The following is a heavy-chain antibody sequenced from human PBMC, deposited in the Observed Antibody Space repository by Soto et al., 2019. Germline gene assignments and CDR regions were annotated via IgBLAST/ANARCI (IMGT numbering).Heavy chain of an antibody. CDR1: GGSISSYY. D-gene: IGHD5-12*01. J-gene: IGHJ4*02. V-gene: IGHV4-59*08. CDR2: IYYSGST. Sequence: LSLTCTVSGGSISSYYWSWIRQPPGKGLEWIGYIYYSGSTNYNPSLKSRVTISVDTSKNQFSLKLSSVTAADTAVYYCASLYSGYEGFDYWGQGTLVTVSS. CDR3: ASLYSGYEGFDY.